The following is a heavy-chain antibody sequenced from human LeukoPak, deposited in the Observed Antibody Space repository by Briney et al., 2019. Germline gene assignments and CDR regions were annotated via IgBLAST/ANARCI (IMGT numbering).Heavy chain of an antibody. J-gene: IGHJ2*01. Sequence: GGSLRLSCPASGFTFSSYAMSWVRQAPGKGLEWVSIISGSGGSPYYADSVKGRFTISRDNSKNTLYLQMNSLRAEDTAVYYCAKARGDYISFWYFDLWGRGTLVTVSS. D-gene: IGHD4-17*01. CDR3: AKARGDYISFWYFDL. V-gene: IGHV3-23*01. CDR1: GFTFSSYA. CDR2: ISGSGGSP.